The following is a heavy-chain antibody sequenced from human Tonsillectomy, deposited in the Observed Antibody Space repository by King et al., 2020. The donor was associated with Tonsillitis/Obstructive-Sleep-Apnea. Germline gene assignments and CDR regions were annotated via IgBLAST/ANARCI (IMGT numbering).Heavy chain of an antibody. CDR2: IYSGGST. Sequence: VQLVESGGGLIQPGGSLRVSCAASGFTVSSNYMSWVRQAPGKGLEWGSVIYSGGSTYYADSVKGRFTISRDNSKNTLYLQMNSLRAEDTAVYYCARDALADYNYYYMDVWGKGTTVTVSS. CDR1: GFTVSSNY. CDR3: ARDALADYNYYYMDV. J-gene: IGHJ6*03. V-gene: IGHV3-53*01.